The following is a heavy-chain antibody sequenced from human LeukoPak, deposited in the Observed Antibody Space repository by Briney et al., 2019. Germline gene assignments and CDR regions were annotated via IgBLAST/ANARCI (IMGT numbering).Heavy chain of an antibody. Sequence: SETLSLTCTVSGGSVSSGSYYWSWIRQPPGKGLECIGYIYHTGSTSYNPSLKSRVTISVDTSKNQFSLKLSSVTGADTAVYHCASAGASSGYSPLHYWGQGTLVTVSS. CDR2: IYHTGST. CDR1: GGSVSSGSYY. J-gene: IGHJ4*02. CDR3: ASAGASSGYSPLHY. V-gene: IGHV4-61*01. D-gene: IGHD3-22*01.